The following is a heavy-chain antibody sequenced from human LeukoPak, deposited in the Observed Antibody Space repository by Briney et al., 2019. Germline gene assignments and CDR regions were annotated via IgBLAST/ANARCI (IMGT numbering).Heavy chain of an antibody. CDR3: ARDPYYYDSSGYYEVNHGGAFDI. CDR2: IYYSGST. D-gene: IGHD3-22*01. V-gene: IGHV4-31*03. CDR1: GGSISSGGYY. Sequence: PSETLSLTCTVSGGSISSGGYYWSWIRQHPGKGLEWIGYIYYSGSTYYNPSLKSRVTISVDTSKNQFSLKLSSVTAADTAVYYCARDPYYYDSSGYYEVNHGGAFDIWGQGTMVTVSS. J-gene: IGHJ3*02.